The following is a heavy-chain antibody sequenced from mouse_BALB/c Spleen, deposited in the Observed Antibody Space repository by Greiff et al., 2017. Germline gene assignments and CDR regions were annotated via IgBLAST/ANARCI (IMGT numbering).Heavy chain of an antibody. CDR1: GFSLTSYG. CDR2: IWSGGST. Sequence: QVQLQQSGPGLVQPSQSLSITCTVSGFSLTSYGVHWVRQSPGKGLEWLGVIWSGGSTDYNAAFISRLSISKDNSKSQVFFKMNSLQANDTAIYYCARKPYYRYDEGYAMDYWGQGTSVTVSS. V-gene: IGHV2-2*02. D-gene: IGHD2-14*01. J-gene: IGHJ4*01. CDR3: ARKPYYRYDEGYAMDY.